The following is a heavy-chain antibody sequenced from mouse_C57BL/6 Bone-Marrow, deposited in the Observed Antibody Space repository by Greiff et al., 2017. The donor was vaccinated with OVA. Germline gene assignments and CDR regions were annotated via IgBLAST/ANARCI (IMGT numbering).Heavy chain of an antibody. V-gene: IGHV1-82*01. J-gene: IGHJ3*01. CDR2: IYPGDGDT. Sequence: VQLQQSGPELVKPGASVKISCKASGYAFSSSWMNWVKQRPGKGLEWIGRIYPGDGDTNYNGKFKGKATLTADKSSSTAYMQLSSLTSEDSAVYSCARETYDYPFAYWGQGTLVTVSA. CDR3: ARETYDYPFAY. CDR1: GYAFSSSW. D-gene: IGHD2-4*01.